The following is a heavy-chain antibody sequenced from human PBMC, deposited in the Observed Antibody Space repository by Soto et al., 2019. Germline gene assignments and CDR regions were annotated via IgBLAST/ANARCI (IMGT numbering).Heavy chain of an antibody. CDR2: VYYSGHT. D-gene: IGHD3-16*01. J-gene: IGHJ4*02. Sequence: QVQLQESGAGLLRPSETLSLTCAVSGGSVGSRAHHWSWIRRTPGKGLEWIGYVYYSGHTKYNPSLQSRVTISMDRSRNLFSLWLSTVTAADTALYYCVTDYYQTYDYHKIDWGQGTLVTVSS. CDR1: GGSVGSRAHH. V-gene: IGHV4-61*03. CDR3: VTDYYQTYDYHKID.